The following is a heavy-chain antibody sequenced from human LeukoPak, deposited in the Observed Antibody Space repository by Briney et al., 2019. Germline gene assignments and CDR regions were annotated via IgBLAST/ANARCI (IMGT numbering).Heavy chain of an antibody. CDR1: GYSFTSYW. Sequence: PGESLKISCKGSGYSFTSYWIGWVRQMPGKGLEWMGIIYPGDSDTRYSPSFQGQVTISADKSISTAYLQWSSLKASDTAIYYCARREGYCSSTSCPITENWFDPWGQGTLVTVSS. V-gene: IGHV5-51*01. CDR3: ARREGYCSSTSCPITENWFDP. D-gene: IGHD2-2*01. J-gene: IGHJ5*02. CDR2: IYPGDSDT.